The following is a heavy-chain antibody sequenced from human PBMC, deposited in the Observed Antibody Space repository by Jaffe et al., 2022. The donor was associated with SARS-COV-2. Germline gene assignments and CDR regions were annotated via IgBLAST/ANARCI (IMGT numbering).Heavy chain of an antibody. CDR3: ARVLVDFKGFPN. Sequence: QVQLQESGPRLVKPSGTLFLTCSVSGDSISGVNWWSWVRQAPGKGLEWIGEISPTEVTKYNPSLESRVTISLDKSKNEFSLKVISVTAADTAIYYCARVLVDFKGFPNWGQGTLVTVS. J-gene: IGHJ4*02. CDR2: ISPTEVT. D-gene: IGHD3-9*01. V-gene: IGHV4-4*02. CDR1: GDSISGVNW.